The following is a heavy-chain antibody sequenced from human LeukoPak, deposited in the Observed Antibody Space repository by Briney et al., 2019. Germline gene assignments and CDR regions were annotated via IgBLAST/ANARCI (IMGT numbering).Heavy chain of an antibody. CDR1: GYTFTNYY. D-gene: IGHD6-6*01. CDR3: ARYSSSSVYYYGMDV. V-gene: IGHV1-46*03. CDR2: INPSGGST. J-gene: IGHJ6*02. Sequence: GASVKASCKASGYTFTNYYMHWVRQAPGQGLEWMGIINPSGGSTSYAQKFQGRVTMTRDTSTSTVYMELSSLRSEDTAVYYCARYSSSSVYYYGMDVWGQGTTVTVSS.